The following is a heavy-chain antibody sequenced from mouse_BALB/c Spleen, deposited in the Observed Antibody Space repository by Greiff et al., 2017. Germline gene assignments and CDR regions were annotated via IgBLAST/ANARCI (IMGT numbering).Heavy chain of an antibody. CDR2: ISTYYGDA. D-gene: IGHD2-3*01. CDR1: GYTFTDYA. CDR3: ARSDGYYYWYFDV. J-gene: IGHJ1*01. Sequence: VQLQQSGAELVRPGVSVKISCKGSGYTFTDYAMHWVKQSHAKSLEWIGVISTYYGDASYNQKFKGKATMTVDKSSSTAYMELARLTSEDSAIYYCARSDGYYYWYFDVWGAGTTVTVSS. V-gene: IGHV1S137*01.